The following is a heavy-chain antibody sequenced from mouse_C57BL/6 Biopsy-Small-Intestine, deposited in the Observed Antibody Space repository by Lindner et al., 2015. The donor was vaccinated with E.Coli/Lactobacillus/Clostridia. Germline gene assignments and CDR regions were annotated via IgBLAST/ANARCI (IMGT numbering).Heavy chain of an antibody. CDR1: GYAFSSSW. J-gene: IGHJ2*01. V-gene: IGHV1-82*01. CDR2: IYPGDGDT. CDR3: ASPGGVDY. Sequence: VQLQESGPELVKPGASVKISCKASGYAFSSSWMNWVKQRPGKGLEWIGRIYPGDGDTNYNGKFKGKATLTAGKSSSTAYMQLSSLTSEDSAVYFCASPGGVDYWGQGTTLTVSS.